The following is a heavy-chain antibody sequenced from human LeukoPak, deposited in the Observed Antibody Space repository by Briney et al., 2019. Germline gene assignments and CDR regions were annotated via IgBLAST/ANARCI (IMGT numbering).Heavy chain of an antibody. J-gene: IGHJ5*02. CDR2: ISAYNGNT. Sequence: GASVKVSCKASGYTFTGYYMHWVRQAPGQGLEWMGWISAYNGNTNYVQKLQGRVTMTTDTSTTTTYMELRSLRSDDTAVYYCARAAMIRGALNWFDPWGQGTLVTVSS. V-gene: IGHV1-18*04. CDR3: ARAAMIRGALNWFDP. CDR1: GYTFTGYY. D-gene: IGHD3-10*01.